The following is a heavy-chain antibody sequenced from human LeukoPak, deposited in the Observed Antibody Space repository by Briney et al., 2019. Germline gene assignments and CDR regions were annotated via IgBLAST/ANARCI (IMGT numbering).Heavy chain of an antibody. CDR2: IIPIFGTA. CDR1: GGTFSSYA. Sequence: GASVKVSCKASGGTFSSYAISWVRQAPAQGLEWMGGIIPIFGTANYAQRFQGRVTITADESTSTAYMELSSLRSEDTAVYYCAGSYYYDSSGDYWGQGTLVTVSS. D-gene: IGHD3-22*01. CDR3: AGSYYYDSSGDY. J-gene: IGHJ4*02. V-gene: IGHV1-69*13.